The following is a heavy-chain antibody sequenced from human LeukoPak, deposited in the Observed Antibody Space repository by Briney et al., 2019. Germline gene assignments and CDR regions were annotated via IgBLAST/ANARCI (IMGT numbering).Heavy chain of an antibody. V-gene: IGHV1-2*02. CDR1: GYTFTDYY. CDR3: AKGPSIAAAGGYYYGMDV. CDR2: INPNSAGT. Sequence: ASVKVSCKASGYTFTDYYLHWLRQDPGQGLEWVGWINPNSAGTEYAQEFQGRVTMTRDTSNSTAYMELSRLRPDDTAVYYCAKGPSIAAAGGYYYGMDVWGQGTTVTVSS. D-gene: IGHD6-13*01. J-gene: IGHJ6*02.